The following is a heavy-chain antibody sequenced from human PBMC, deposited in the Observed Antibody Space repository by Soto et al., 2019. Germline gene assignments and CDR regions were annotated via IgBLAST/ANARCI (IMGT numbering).Heavy chain of an antibody. CDR1: GFTFNNTW. CDR2: IKSKTDGGTT. D-gene: IGHD3-10*01. Sequence: EVQVVESGGGLVKPGGSLTLSCAASGFTFNNTWMNWVRQAPGKGLEWVGRIKSKTDGGTTDYTAPVKGRFTISRDDSNNTLYLQRNSLKTEDTAVYYCTTGRSGSYYWGQGTLVTVSS. CDR3: TTGRSGSYY. V-gene: IGHV3-15*07. J-gene: IGHJ4*02.